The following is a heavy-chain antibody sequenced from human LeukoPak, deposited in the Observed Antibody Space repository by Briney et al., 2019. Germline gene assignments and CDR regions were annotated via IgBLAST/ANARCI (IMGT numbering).Heavy chain of an antibody. Sequence: GGSLRLSCAASGFSYSSYAMSWVRQAPGRGLEWVSAISGSGGSTYYTDSVKGRFTMSRDNSKNTLYLQMNSLRVEDTAVYYCAKGYKWNALVPVGYWGQGTLVTVSS. J-gene: IGHJ4*02. CDR3: AKGYKWNALVPVGY. CDR1: GFSYSSYA. V-gene: IGHV3-23*01. CDR2: ISGSGGST. D-gene: IGHD1-20*01.